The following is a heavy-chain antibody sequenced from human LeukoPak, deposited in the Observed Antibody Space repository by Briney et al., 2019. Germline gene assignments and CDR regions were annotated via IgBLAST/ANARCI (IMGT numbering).Heavy chain of an antibody. Sequence: GGSLRLSCAASGFTFSSYSMNWVRQAPGKGLEWVSSISSSSSYIYYADSVKGRFTISRDNARNSLYLQMNSLRAEDTAVYYCATGGRWLPNCDHWGQGTLVTVSS. D-gene: IGHD6-19*01. J-gene: IGHJ4*02. CDR2: ISSSSSYI. V-gene: IGHV3-21*04. CDR1: GFTFSSYS. CDR3: ATGGRWLPNCDH.